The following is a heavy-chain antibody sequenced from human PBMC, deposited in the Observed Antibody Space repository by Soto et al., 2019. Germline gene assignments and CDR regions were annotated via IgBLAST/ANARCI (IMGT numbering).Heavy chain of an antibody. J-gene: IGHJ4*02. V-gene: IGHV1-18*01. Sequence: ASVKVSCKASGYTFTSYGISWVRQAPGQGLEWMGWISAYNGNRNYAQKVQGRVTMTTDTSTNTAYMELRSLRSDDTAVYYCARDQVGDTGDYWGKGTLVTVSS. CDR3: ARDQVGDTGDY. D-gene: IGHD1-26*01. CDR2: ISAYNGNR. CDR1: GYTFTSYG.